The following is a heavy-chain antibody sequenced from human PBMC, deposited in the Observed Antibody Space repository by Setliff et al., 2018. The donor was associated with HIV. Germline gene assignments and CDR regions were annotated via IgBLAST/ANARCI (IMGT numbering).Heavy chain of an antibody. J-gene: IGHJ3*02. CDR1: EGTFSSYA. Sequence: SVKVSCKASEGTFSSYAISWVRQAPGQGLEWMGGIIPILGIANYAQKFQGRVTMTRDTSTSTVYMELSSLRSEDTAVYYCARGGYNYRPPSDAFDIWGQGTMVTVSS. V-gene: IGHV1-69*10. D-gene: IGHD5-12*01. CDR2: IIPILGIA. CDR3: ARGGYNYRPPSDAFDI.